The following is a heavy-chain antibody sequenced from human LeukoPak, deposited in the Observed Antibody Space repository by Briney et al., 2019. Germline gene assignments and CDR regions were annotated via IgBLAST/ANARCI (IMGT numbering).Heavy chain of an antibody. Sequence: SETLSLTCNVSGGSISSGDSFWSWIRQPPGKGLEWIGCIYYSGTTYYNPSLKSRVTISVDTSKNQISLKLSSVTAADTAVYYCARTYCRGGSCHFDYWGQGTLVTVSS. CDR3: ARTYCRGGSCHFDY. CDR2: IYYSGTT. J-gene: IGHJ4*02. V-gene: IGHV4-30-4*01. CDR1: GGSISSGDSF. D-gene: IGHD2-15*01.